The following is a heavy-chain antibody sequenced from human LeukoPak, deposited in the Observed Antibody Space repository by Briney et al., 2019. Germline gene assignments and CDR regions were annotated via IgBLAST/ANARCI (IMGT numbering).Heavy chain of an antibody. CDR1: GLTFSSYP. J-gene: IGHJ4*02. D-gene: IGHD5-24*01. CDR2: ISYDGSEK. CDR3: ARDLKDGYPDY. Sequence: PGRSLRLSCAASGLTFSSYPMHWVRQAPGKGLEWVAVISYDGSEKHYADPVKGRFTISRDNSKNTLYLQMNSLRAEDTAVYYCARDLKDGYPDYWGQGTLVTVSS. V-gene: IGHV3-30*14.